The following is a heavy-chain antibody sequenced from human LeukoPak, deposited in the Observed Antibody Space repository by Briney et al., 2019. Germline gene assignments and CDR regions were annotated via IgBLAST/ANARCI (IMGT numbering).Heavy chain of an antibody. Sequence: GGSLRLSCAASGFTVSSNYMSWVRQAPGEGLEWVSVIYSDGSTYYADSVKGRFTISRDNSKNTLYLQINSLRAEDTAVYYCARDYNYYHSSGYWYYFDYWGQGTLVTVSS. CDR3: ARDYNYYHSSGYWYYFDY. V-gene: IGHV3-66*01. CDR1: GFTVSSNY. D-gene: IGHD3-22*01. J-gene: IGHJ4*02. CDR2: IYSDGST.